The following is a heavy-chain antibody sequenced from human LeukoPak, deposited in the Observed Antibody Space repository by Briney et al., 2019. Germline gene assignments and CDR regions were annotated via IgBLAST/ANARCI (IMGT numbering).Heavy chain of an antibody. D-gene: IGHD3-22*01. CDR2: ISGSGGST. Sequence: GGFLRLSCAASGFTFSSYAMSWVRQAPGKGLEWVSAISGSGGSTYYADSVKGRFTISRDNSKNTLYLQMNSLRAEDTAVYYCAKDRDSSGYYYSWFDPWGQGTLVTVSS. CDR3: AKDRDSSGYYYSWFDP. CDR1: GFTFSSYA. V-gene: IGHV3-23*01. J-gene: IGHJ5*02.